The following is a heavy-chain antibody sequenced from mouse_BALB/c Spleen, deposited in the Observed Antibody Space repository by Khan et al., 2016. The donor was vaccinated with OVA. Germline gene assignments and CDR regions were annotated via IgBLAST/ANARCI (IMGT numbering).Heavy chain of an antibody. CDR2: ISYSGST. CDR1: GYSLTSGYG. Sequence: EVQLQESGPGLVKPSQSLSLTCTVTGYSLTSGYGWNWIRQFPGNKLEWMGYISYSGSTNYNPSLKSRLSITRDTSKNQFFRQLNSVTTEDTATYYCARTAGVKYWGQCTTLTVSS. D-gene: IGHD1-2*01. V-gene: IGHV3-2*02. CDR3: ARTAGVKY. J-gene: IGHJ2*01.